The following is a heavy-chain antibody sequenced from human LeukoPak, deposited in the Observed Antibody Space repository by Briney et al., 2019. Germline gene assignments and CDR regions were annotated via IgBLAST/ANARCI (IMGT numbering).Heavy chain of an antibody. CDR2: IRYDGSNK. CDR3: AKGSSGYSHFDY. D-gene: IGHD3-22*01. J-gene: IGHJ4*02. CDR1: GFTFSSYG. V-gene: IGHV3-30*02. Sequence: PGGSLRLSCAASGFTFSSYGMHWVRQAPGKGLEWVAFIRYDGSNKYYADSVKGRFTISRDNSKNTLYLQMNRLRADGTAVYYCAKGSSGYSHFDYWGQGTLVTVSS.